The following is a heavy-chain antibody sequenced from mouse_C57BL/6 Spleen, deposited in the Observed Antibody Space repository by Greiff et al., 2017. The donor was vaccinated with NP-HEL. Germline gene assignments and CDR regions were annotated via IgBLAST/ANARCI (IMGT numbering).Heavy chain of an antibody. CDR3: ARNYYGDY. Sequence: QVQLQQSGPELVKPGASVKISCKASGYAFSSSWMNWVKQRPGKGLEWIGRIYPGDGATNYNGKFKGKATLTADKSSSTAYMQLSSLTSEDSAVYFCARNYYGDYWGQGTTLTVSS. CDR2: IYPGDGAT. CDR1: GYAFSSSW. J-gene: IGHJ2*01. V-gene: IGHV1-82*01.